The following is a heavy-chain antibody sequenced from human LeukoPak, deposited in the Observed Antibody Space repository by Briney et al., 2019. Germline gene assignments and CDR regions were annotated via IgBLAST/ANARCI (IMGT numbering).Heavy chain of an antibody. CDR1: GFTFSSYS. Sequence: GGSLRLSCAVSGFTFSSYSMNWVRQAPGKGLEWVSYISSSSSTIYYADSVKGRFTISRDNAKNSLYLQMNSLRAEDTAVYYCARVDIVVVRAVMGAYYYYYMDVWGKGTTVTVSS. V-gene: IGHV3-48*01. D-gene: IGHD2-2*03. CDR3: ARVDIVVVRAVMGAYYYYYMDV. CDR2: ISSSSSTI. J-gene: IGHJ6*03.